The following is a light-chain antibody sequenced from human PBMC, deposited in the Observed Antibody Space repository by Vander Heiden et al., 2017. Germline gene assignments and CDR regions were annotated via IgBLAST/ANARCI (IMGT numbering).Light chain of an antibody. CDR2: DTS. CDR3: QQYGNSRT. J-gene: IGKJ1*01. Sequence: LTQSPGTPSVPPGERAPLSSRASKSLSRGYLAWYQQKPGQAPRLLIYDTSNTATGIPDRFSGSGSGTDFTLTISRLEPEDFAIYYCQQYGNSRTFGQGTKVEIK. CDR1: KSLSRGY. V-gene: IGKV3-20*01.